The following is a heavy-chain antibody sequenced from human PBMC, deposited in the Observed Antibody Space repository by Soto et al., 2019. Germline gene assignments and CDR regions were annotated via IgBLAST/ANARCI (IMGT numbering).Heavy chain of an antibody. J-gene: IGHJ6*02. CDR3: ARGRWVRAYYYYGMDV. D-gene: IGHD1-26*01. V-gene: IGHV4-34*01. CDR2: INHSGST. CDR1: GGSFSGYY. Sequence: SDTLSLTCAVYGGSFSGYYWSWIRQPPGKGLEWIGEINHSGSTNYNPSLKSRVTISVDTSKNQFSLKLSSVTAADTAVYYCARGRWVRAYYYYGMDVWGQGTTVTVSS.